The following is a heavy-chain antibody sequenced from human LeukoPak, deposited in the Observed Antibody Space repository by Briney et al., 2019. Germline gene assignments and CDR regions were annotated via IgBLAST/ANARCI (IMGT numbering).Heavy chain of an antibody. CDR1: GGSINSYY. CDR3: ARDRHYASSCYYLFDSFVI. CDR2: IYYCGST. Sequence: PSETLSLTCTVSGGSINSYYWSWIRQPPGKGLEWIGYIYYCGSTNYNPSLKSRVTISVDTSKNQFSLKLSSVTAADTAVYYCARDRHYASSCYYLFDSFVIWGQGTLVTVSS. D-gene: IGHD3-22*01. J-gene: IGHJ3*02. V-gene: IGHV4-59*01.